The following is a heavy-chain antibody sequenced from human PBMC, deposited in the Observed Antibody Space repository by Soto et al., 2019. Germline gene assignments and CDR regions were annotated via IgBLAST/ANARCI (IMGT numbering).Heavy chain of an antibody. CDR1: GDTFTSYA. D-gene: IGHD2-2*01. V-gene: IGHV1-3*01. J-gene: IGHJ5*02. Sequence: ASVKVSCKSSGDTFTSYAMHCVRQAPGQRLEWMGWINAGNGNTKYSQKFQGRVTITRDTSASTAYMELSSLRSEDTAVYYCARDRPPLLLVVPAAIGWFDPWGQGTLVTVSS. CDR3: ARDRPPLLLVVPAAIGWFDP. CDR2: INAGNGNT.